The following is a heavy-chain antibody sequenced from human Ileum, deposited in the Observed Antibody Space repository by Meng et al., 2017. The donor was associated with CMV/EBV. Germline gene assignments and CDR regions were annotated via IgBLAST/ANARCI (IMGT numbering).Heavy chain of an antibody. J-gene: IGHJ3*01. V-gene: IGHV3-23*01. CDR1: GFTFSGFP. CDR3: ARRYTVVETKDVFDL. CDR2: ISGSGGNT. D-gene: IGHD3-22*01. Sequence: GESLKISCAASGFTFSGFPMSWVRQAPGKGLEWVTAISGSGGNTYYADSVKGRFTISRDNSKNTLYLQVNGLRAEDTAIYYCARRYTVVETKDVFDLWGQGTMVTVSS.